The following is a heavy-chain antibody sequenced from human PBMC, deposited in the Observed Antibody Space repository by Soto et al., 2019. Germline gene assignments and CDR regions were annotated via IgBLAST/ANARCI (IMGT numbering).Heavy chain of an antibody. CDR3: ARDLGDYRVSDF. V-gene: IGHV4-4*07. CDR2: IYTSGST. CDR1: GGSISNYY. J-gene: IGHJ4*02. D-gene: IGHD4-17*01. Sequence: LSLTCTVSGGSISNYYWSWIRQPAGKGLEWIGRIYTSGSTNYNPSLKSRVTMSVDTSKNQFSLKVSSVTAADTAVYYCARDLGDYRVSDFWGQGTLVTVSS.